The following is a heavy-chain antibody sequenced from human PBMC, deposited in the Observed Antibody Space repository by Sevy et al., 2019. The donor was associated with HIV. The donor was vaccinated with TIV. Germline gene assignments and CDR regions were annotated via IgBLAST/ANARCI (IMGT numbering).Heavy chain of an antibody. CDR3: ARSRDSGFYSALGL. D-gene: IGHD4-4*01. J-gene: IGHJ3*01. Sequence: SETLSLTCTVSGDLIDAYYWTWIRQPPGKGPEWIGYIFSRGNINYNPSLKGRLTLSLDPSKFQFSLKLTSMTAADTAMYYCARSRDSGFYSALGLWGQGTMVTVSS. CDR2: IFSRGNI. V-gene: IGHV4-59*01. CDR1: GDLIDAYY.